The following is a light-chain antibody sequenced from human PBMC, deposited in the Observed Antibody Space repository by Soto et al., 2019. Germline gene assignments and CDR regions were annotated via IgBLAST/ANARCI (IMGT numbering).Light chain of an antibody. CDR3: QSYDIRLGGSSG. CDR2: DNN. V-gene: IGLV1-40*01. CDR1: SSNIGAGYD. J-gene: IGLJ1*01. Sequence: HSLITLQPSGSEAPGQSVTISCTGSSSNIGAGYDVHWYQQLPGTAPKLLIYDNNIRPSGVPDRFSGSKSGASASLAITGLQGVDEADYYCQSYDIRLGGSSGFGPGTKVTVL.